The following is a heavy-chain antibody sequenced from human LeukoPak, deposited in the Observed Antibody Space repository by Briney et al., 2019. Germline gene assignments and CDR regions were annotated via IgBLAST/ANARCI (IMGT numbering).Heavy chain of an antibody. CDR1: GFTVSNNY. Sequence: GGSLILSCAASGFTVSNNYMSWVRQAPGKGLEWVSVIYNGGSTNYGDSVKGRFTISRDNSKNTLYLQMNSLRAEDTAVYFCARASQWLAFDYWGQGTLVTVSS. D-gene: IGHD6-19*01. CDR3: ARASQWLAFDY. J-gene: IGHJ4*02. CDR2: IYNGGST. V-gene: IGHV3-66*01.